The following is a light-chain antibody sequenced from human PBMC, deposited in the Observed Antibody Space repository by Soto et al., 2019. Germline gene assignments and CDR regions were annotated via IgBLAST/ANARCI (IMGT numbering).Light chain of an antibody. CDR2: GAS. V-gene: IGKV3-20*01. CDR1: QSVGSSY. Sequence: IVLTQSPGTLSLSPGEGATLSCRASQSVGSSYLAWYQQKSGQAPRLLIYGASNRATGIPDRFSGSGSGTDFTLAISRLEPEDFAVYYCQQYGSSPRAFGQGTKVDIK. CDR3: QQYGSSPRA. J-gene: IGKJ1*01.